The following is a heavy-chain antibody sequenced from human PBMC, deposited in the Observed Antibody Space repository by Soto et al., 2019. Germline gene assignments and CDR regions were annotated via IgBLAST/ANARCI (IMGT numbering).Heavy chain of an antibody. CDR3: ARTLDYYDSSRDAFDI. CDR1: GYTFTSYG. Sequence: QVQLVQSGAEVKKPGASVKVSCKASGYTFTSYGISWVRQAPGQGLEWMGWISAYTGNTYYAQKLQGRVNMTTDTSTSTAYMELRSLRSDDTAVYYCARTLDYYDSSRDAFDIWGQGTMVTVSS. CDR2: ISAYTGNT. J-gene: IGHJ3*02. V-gene: IGHV1-18*01. D-gene: IGHD3-22*01.